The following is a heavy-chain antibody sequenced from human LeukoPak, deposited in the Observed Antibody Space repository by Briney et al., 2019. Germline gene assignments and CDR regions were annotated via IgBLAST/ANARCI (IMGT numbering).Heavy chain of an antibody. D-gene: IGHD5-18*01. J-gene: IGHJ3*02. Sequence: PGGSLRLSCAASGFTSSSYAMSWVRQAPGKGLEWVSAISGSGGSTYYADSVKGRFIISRDNSKNTLYLQMNSLRAEDTAVYYCAKAGIQLWLWAFDIWGQGTMVTVSS. CDR1: GFTSSSYA. CDR3: AKAGIQLWLWAFDI. V-gene: IGHV3-23*01. CDR2: ISGSGGST.